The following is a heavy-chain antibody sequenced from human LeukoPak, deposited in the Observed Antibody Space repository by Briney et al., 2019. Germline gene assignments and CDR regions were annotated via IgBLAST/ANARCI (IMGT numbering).Heavy chain of an antibody. J-gene: IGHJ4*02. CDR1: GFTFSTYA. CDR2: ISGSGGST. CDR3: SKRSLNYYGSGPLDY. D-gene: IGHD3-10*01. Sequence: GGSLRLSCAASGFTFSTYAMSWVRQAPGKGLEWVSGISGSGGSTDYADSVKGRFTISRDNSKNTLYLQMNSLRAEDTAVYFCSKRSLNYYGSGPLDYWGQGTLVTVPS. V-gene: IGHV3-23*01.